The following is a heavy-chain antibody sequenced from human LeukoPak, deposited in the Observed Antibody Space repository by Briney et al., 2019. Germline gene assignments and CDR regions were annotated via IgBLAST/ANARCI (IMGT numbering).Heavy chain of an antibody. J-gene: IGHJ5*02. CDR1: GGSISSGDYY. CDR2: IYYRGST. D-gene: IGHD3-3*01. CDR3: ASSPYDFWSGYYFWFDP. V-gene: IGHV4-30-4*01. Sequence: PSETLSLTCTVSGGSISSGDYYWSWIRQPPGKGLEWIGYIYYRGSTYYNPSLKSRVTISVDTSKNQFSLKLSSVTAADTAVYYCASSPYDFWSGYYFWFDPWGQGTLVTVSS.